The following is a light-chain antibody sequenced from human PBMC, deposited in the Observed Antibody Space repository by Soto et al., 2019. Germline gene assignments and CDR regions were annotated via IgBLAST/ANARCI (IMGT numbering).Light chain of an antibody. J-gene: IGKJ5*01. CDR2: GAS. CDR1: QSVSGSY. V-gene: IGKV3-20*01. Sequence: EIVLTQSPGTLSLSPGERATLSCRASQSVSGSYLLWYQQKPGQTPRLLIYGASSRATGIPDRFSGSGSGTDFTLTISRLEPEDFAVYYCQQYGTSPITFVQGTRLE. CDR3: QQYGTSPIT.